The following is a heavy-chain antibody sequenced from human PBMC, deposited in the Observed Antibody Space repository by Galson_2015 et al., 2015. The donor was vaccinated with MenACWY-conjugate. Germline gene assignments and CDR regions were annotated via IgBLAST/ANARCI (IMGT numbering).Heavy chain of an antibody. Sequence: SLRLSCAPSGFTFSNSWMGWVRQAPGKGLGWVANIKHDGSGKFYVDSVKGRFIISRDNAKNSLYLQMDSLRAEDTAVYFCARAKEQWLSKTFDVWGQGTLVTVSS. V-gene: IGHV3-7*01. CDR3: ARAKEQWLSKTFDV. J-gene: IGHJ3*01. CDR2: IKHDGSGK. D-gene: IGHD6-19*01. CDR1: GFTFSNSW.